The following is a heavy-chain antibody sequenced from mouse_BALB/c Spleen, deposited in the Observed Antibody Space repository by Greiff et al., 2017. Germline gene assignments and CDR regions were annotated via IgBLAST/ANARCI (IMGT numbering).Heavy chain of an antibody. CDR2: ISYSGST. CDR3: ARSARYDGYFDY. Sequence: EVKLQESGPGLVKPSQSLSLTCTVTGYSITSDYAWNWIRQFPGNKLEWMGYISYSGSTSYNPSLKSRISITRDTSKNQFFLQLNSVTTEDTATYYCARSARYDGYFDYWGQGTTLTVSS. V-gene: IGHV3-2*02. J-gene: IGHJ2*01. D-gene: IGHD2-3*01. CDR1: GYSITSDYA.